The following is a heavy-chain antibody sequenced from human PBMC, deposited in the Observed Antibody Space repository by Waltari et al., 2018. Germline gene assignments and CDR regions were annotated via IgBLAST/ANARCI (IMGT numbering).Heavy chain of an antibody. CDR1: GFTFSSYA. J-gene: IGHJ5*02. CDR3: AGTGSRGNWFDP. D-gene: IGHD7-27*01. Sequence: EVQLLESGGGLVQPGGSLRLSCAASGFTFSSYAMSWVRQAPGKGLGWVSVIYSGGSTYYADSVKGRFTISRDNSKNTLYLQMNSQKAEDTAVYYCAGTGSRGNWFDPWGQGTLVTVSS. CDR2: IYSGGST. V-gene: IGHV3-23*03.